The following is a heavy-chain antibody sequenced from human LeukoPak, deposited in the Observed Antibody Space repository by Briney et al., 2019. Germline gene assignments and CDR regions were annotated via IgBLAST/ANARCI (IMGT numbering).Heavy chain of an antibody. V-gene: IGHV3-74*01. J-gene: IGHJ4*02. CDR2: IHSDGTGT. D-gene: IGHD3-10*01. CDR3: ARGSSVREDY. CDR1: GFTFSSYW. Sequence: GGSLRLSCVASGFTFSSYWMHWVRHAPGKGLGWVSRIHSDGTGTSYADSVKGRFTISRDNAKNTLYLQMNSLRAEDTAVYYCARGSSVREDYWGEGTLVTVSS.